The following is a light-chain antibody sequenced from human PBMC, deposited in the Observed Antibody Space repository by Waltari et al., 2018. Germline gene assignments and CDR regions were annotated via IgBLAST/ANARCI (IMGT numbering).Light chain of an antibody. V-gene: IGKV4-1*01. Sequence: DIVMTQSPDYLAVSLGERATINCKSSPTVLYRSNNKNYLAWYQQKPGQPPKLLIHWAGIRESGVPDRLSGSGSGTDFSLTISSLQAEDVAVYYCQQYYSAPLTFGGGTKVDIK. J-gene: IGKJ4*01. CDR1: PTVLYRSNNKNY. CDR3: QQYYSAPLT. CDR2: WAG.